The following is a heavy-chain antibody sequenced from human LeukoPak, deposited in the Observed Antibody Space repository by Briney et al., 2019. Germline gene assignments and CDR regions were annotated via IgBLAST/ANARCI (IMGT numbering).Heavy chain of an antibody. CDR2: IYYSGST. J-gene: IGHJ3*02. V-gene: IGHV4-34*01. Sequence: SETLSLTCAVYGGSFSGYYWSWIRQPPGKGLEWIGSIYYSGSTYYNPSLKSRVTISVDTSKNQFSLKLSSVTAADTAVYYCARDRDIVVVVAATRGNAFDIWGQGTMVTVSS. D-gene: IGHD2-15*01. CDR3: ARDRDIVVVVAATRGNAFDI. CDR1: GGSFSGYY.